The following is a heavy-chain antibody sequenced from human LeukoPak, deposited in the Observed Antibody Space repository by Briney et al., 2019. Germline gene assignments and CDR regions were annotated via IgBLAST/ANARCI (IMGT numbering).Heavy chain of an antibody. Sequence: GASVKVSCKASGGTFSSYAISWVRQAPGQGFEWMGGFIPIFGTANYAQNFQGRVTITADESTSTAYMELSSLRSEDTAVYYCARSPPGLIYMDVWGKGTTVSVSS. CDR1: GGTFSSYA. D-gene: IGHD2-8*01. V-gene: IGHV1-69*01. J-gene: IGHJ6*03. CDR3: ARSPPGLIYMDV. CDR2: FIPIFGTA.